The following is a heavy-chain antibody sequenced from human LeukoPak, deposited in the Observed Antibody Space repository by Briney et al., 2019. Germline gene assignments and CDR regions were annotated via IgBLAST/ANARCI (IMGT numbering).Heavy chain of an antibody. D-gene: IGHD3-22*01. V-gene: IGHV4-30-4*08. CDR1: GGSISSGDYY. CDR2: IYYSGST. CDR3: ARAEAPDDSSGYYYYYYYMDV. J-gene: IGHJ6*03. Sequence: SETLSLTCTVSGGSISSGDYYWSWIRLPPGKGLEWIGYIYYSGSTYYNPSLKSRVTISVDTSKNQFSLKLSSVTAADTAVYYCARAEAPDDSSGYYYYYYYMDVWGKGTTVTVSS.